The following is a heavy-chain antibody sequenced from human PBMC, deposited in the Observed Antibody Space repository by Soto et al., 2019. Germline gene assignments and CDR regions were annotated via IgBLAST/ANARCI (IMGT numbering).Heavy chain of an antibody. CDR1: GFTFSSYA. J-gene: IGHJ1*01. CDR2: ISGSGGST. D-gene: IGHD3-22*01. CDR3: AKGFINVTAVIEFDT. V-gene: IGHV3-23*01. Sequence: GGSLRLSCAASGFTFSSYAMSWVRQAPGKGLEWVSAISGSGGSTYYADSVKGRFTISRDNSKNTLYLQMNSLRAEDTAVYYCAKGFINVTAVIEFDTRGLGALLTVSS.